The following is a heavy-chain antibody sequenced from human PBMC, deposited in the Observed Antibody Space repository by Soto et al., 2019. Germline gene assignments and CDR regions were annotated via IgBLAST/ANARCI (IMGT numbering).Heavy chain of an antibody. Sequence: QVQLQQWGAGLLKPSETLSLTCAVYGGSFRDYYWSWIRQSPGKGLEWIGEINHRGSTTYNPSLKSRVTMSLDTSKNQFSLELRSVSPADTAVYYCASLVYGDLDYWGRGSLVTVSS. V-gene: IGHV4-34*02. CDR1: GGSFRDYY. CDR2: INHRGST. CDR3: ASLVYGDLDY. J-gene: IGHJ4*02. D-gene: IGHD4-17*01.